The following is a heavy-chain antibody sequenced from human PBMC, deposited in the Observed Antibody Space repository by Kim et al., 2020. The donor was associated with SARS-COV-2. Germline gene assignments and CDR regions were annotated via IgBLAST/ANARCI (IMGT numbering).Heavy chain of an antibody. J-gene: IGHJ5*02. Sequence: YAQKFQGRVTMTGNTSISTAYMELNSLGSEDTAVYYCARGPYGSGSYYNPWGQGTLVTVSS. V-gene: IGHV1-8*01. CDR3: ARGPYGSGSYYNP. D-gene: IGHD3-10*01.